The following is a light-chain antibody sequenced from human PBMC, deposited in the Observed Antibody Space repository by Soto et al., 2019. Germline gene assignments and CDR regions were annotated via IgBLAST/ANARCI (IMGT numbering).Light chain of an antibody. J-gene: IGKJ1*01. V-gene: IGKV3-20*01. CDR2: GAS. CDR3: QQYGSSRT. CDR1: QSVSSSY. Sequence: DIVLTQSPGTLSLSPGERATLSCMASQSVSSSYLAWYQQKPGQAPRLLIYGASSRATGIPDRFSGSGSGTDFTLTISRLEPEDFAVYYCQQYGSSRTLGQGTKVDIK.